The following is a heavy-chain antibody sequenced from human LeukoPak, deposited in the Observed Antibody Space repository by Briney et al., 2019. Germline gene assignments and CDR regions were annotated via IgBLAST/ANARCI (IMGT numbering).Heavy chain of an antibody. Sequence: SQTLSLTCTVSGGSISSGSYYWSWIRQPAGKGLEWIGRIYTSGSTNYNPSLKSRVTISVDTSKNQVSLKLSSVTAADTAVYYCARVVGATVHYYYYYYMDVWGKGTTVTVSS. CDR1: GGSISSGSYY. J-gene: IGHJ6*03. D-gene: IGHD1-26*01. V-gene: IGHV4-61*02. CDR2: IYTSGST. CDR3: ARVVGATVHYYYYYYMDV.